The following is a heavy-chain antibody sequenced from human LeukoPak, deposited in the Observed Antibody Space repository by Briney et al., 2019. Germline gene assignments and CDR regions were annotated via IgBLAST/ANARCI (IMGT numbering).Heavy chain of an antibody. CDR1: GGTFSSYA. D-gene: IGHD6-13*01. V-gene: IGHV1-69*13. CDR2: IIPIFGTA. Sequence: SVKVSCKASGGTFSSYAISWVRQAPGQGLEWMGGIIPIFGTANYAQKFQGRVTITADESTSTAYMELSSLRSEDTAVYYCASERVTSGSSWYLPLDYWGQGTPVTVSS. CDR3: ASERVTSGSSWYLPLDY. J-gene: IGHJ4*02.